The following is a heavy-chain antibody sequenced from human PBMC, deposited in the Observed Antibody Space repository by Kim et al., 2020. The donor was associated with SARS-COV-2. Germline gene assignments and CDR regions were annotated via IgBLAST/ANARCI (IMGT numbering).Heavy chain of an antibody. D-gene: IGHD3-10*01. J-gene: IGHJ3*02. Sequence: SETLSVTCTVSGGSISSSSYYWGWIRQPPGKGLEWIGSIYYSGSTYYNPSLKSRVTISVDTSKNQFSLKLSSVTAADTAVYYCARVYGSGRMLNPKAFD. CDR3: ARVYGSGRMLNPKAFD. CDR2: IYYSGST. V-gene: IGHV4-39*01. CDR1: GGSISSSSYY.